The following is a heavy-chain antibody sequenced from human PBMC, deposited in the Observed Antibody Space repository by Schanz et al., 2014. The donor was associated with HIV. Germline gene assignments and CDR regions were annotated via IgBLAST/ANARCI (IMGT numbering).Heavy chain of an antibody. J-gene: IGHJ5*02. CDR2: MNPRSGNT. CDR1: GYTFSSND. V-gene: IGHV1-8*02. Sequence: QVQLVQSGAGVKKPGASVRVSCKASGYTFSSNDINWVRQASGQGLEWVGWMNPRSGNTGYAQKFQGRVTLTRNTSLTTAYMELSSLTSDDTAVYYCARDLRVVPAASDNWFDPWGQGTLVTVSS. CDR3: ARDLRVVPAASDNWFDP. D-gene: IGHD2-2*01.